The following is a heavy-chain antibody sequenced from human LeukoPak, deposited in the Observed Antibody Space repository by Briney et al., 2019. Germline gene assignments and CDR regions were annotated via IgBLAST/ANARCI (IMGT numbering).Heavy chain of an antibody. CDR3: ARVDGPFDI. CDR1: GDSISSGDYY. CDR2: IYHTGST. J-gene: IGHJ3*02. D-gene: IGHD5-24*01. Sequence: SETLSLTCTVPGDSISSGDYYWSWIRQPPGKGLEWIAYIYHTGSTYYNPSLRSRVIISVDTSKNQFSLKLSSMTAADMAVYYCARVDGPFDIWGQGTMVTVSP. V-gene: IGHV4-30-4*08.